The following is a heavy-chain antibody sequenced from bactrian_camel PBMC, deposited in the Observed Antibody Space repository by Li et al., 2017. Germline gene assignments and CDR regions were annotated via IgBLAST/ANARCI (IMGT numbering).Heavy chain of an antibody. V-gene: IGHV3S40*01. D-gene: IGHD2*01. CDR2: INSGGGFT. CDR3: AAAPGHIVVVVTAPADFGY. CDR1: GFTFSSYD. J-gene: IGHJ6*01. Sequence: VQLVESGGGLVQPGGSLRLSCAASGFTFSSYDLSWVRQAPGKGLEWVSAINSGGGFTDYADSVKGRFTVSRDNAKNTVSLQMNSLKPEDTAMYYCAAAPGHIVVVVTAPADFGYWGQGTQVTVS.